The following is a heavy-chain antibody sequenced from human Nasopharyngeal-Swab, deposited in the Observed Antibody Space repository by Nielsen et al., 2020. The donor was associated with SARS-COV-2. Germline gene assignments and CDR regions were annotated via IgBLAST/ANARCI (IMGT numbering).Heavy chain of an antibody. CDR2: IYPGDSDT. J-gene: IGHJ3*02. V-gene: IGHV5-51*01. Sequence: KVSCKASGYNFATYWIGWVRQMPGEGLRWMGLIYPGDSDTRYSPSLQGQVTISAVRSITTAYLQWSSLKASDTAMYYCARLPMRAASGRGAFDIWGQGTMVTVSS. CDR3: ARLPMRAASGRGAFDI. CDR1: GYNFATYW. D-gene: IGHD6-13*01.